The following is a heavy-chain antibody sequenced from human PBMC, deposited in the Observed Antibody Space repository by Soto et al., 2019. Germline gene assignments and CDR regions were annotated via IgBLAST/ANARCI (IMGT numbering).Heavy chain of an antibody. CDR2: IFSNDEK. V-gene: IGHV2-26*01. CDR3: ARIWIFGVVPACDP. J-gene: IGHJ5*02. CDR1: GFSLSNARMG. Sequence: QVTLKESGPVLVKPTETLTLTCTVSGFSLSNARMGVSWIRQPPGKALEWLAHIFSNDEKSYSTSLKSRRTIYTDTSKSQVVLTMTNIDPVDTATYYCARIWIFGVVPACDPWGQRTPVTDSS. D-gene: IGHD3-3*01.